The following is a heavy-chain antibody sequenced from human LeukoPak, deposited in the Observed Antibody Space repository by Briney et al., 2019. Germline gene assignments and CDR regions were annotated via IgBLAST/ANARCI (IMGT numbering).Heavy chain of an antibody. D-gene: IGHD3-10*01. V-gene: IGHV3-21*01. CDR1: GFTFSSYS. J-gene: IGHJ4*02. Sequence: GGSLRLSCAASGFTFSSYSMSWVRQAPGKGLEWVSSISSSSSYIYYADSVKGRFTISRDNAKNSLYLQMNSLRAEDTAVYYCARGDMVRGVPFDYWGQGTLVTVSS. CDR2: ISSSSSYI. CDR3: ARGDMVRGVPFDY.